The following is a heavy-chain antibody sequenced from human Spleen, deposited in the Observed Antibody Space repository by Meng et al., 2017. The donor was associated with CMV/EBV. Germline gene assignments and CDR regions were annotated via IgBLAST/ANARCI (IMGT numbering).Heavy chain of an antibody. V-gene: IGHV3-30*09. D-gene: IGHD2-15*01. Sequence: GESLKISCAASGFTFSSHALHWDRQAPGKGLEWAAVISYEGSNKYYADSVKGRFAISRDNSKNTLYLEMNSLRAEDTAVYYCAKDRGVVASPGYYYGLDVWGQGTTVTVSS. CDR3: AKDRGVVASPGYYYGLDV. CDR1: GFTFSSHA. CDR2: ISYEGSNK. J-gene: IGHJ6*02.